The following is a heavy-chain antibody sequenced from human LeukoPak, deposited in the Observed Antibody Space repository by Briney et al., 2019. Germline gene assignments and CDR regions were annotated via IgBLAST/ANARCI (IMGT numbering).Heavy chain of an antibody. Sequence: GGSLRLSCAGSRFTFSSYAMSWVRQAPGKGLQWVSTISGRGTDTYYADSVKGRFIISRDNSNSTLSLQMSSLRAEDTAVYYCARCTSTSCYNFDYWGQGTLVTVSS. J-gene: IGHJ4*02. V-gene: IGHV3-23*01. CDR1: RFTFSSYA. CDR2: ISGRGTDT. CDR3: ARCTSTSCYNFDY. D-gene: IGHD2-2*02.